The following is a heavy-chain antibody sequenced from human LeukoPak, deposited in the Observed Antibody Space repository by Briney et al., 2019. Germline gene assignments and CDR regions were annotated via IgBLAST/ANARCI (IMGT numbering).Heavy chain of an antibody. CDR1: GGSISSSSYY. Sequence: SETLSLTCTVSGGSISSSSYYWSWIRQPPGKGLEWIGYIYHSGSTYYNPSLKSRVTISVDRSKNQFSLKLSSVTAADTAVYYCARMREYIVVVPHAIPWFDPWGQGTLVTVSS. CDR3: ARMREYIVVVPHAIPWFDP. J-gene: IGHJ5*02. D-gene: IGHD2-2*01. V-gene: IGHV4-30-2*01. CDR2: IYHSGST.